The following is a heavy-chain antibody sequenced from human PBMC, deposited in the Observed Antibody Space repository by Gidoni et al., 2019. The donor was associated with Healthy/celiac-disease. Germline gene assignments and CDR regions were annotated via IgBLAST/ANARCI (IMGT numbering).Heavy chain of an antibody. CDR1: GYTFKNYG. CDR3: AKSIGSYDFFDY. D-gene: IGHD1-26*01. J-gene: IGHJ4*02. V-gene: IGHV1-18*01. Sequence: QVQLVQSGGEVKKPGASVTVSCKASGYTFKNYGVSWVRQAPGQGLEWMGWISGYDANTNYAKRCQDRVTMTTDTSTTTAYMELRSLRSDDTAVYYCAKSIGSYDFFDYWGQGTLVTVSS. CDR2: ISGYDANT.